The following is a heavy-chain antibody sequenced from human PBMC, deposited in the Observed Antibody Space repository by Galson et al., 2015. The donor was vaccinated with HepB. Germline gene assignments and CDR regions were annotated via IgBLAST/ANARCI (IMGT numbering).Heavy chain of an antibody. CDR3: ATSGAYSGFSYFDY. CDR1: GFTVSSNY. J-gene: IGHJ4*02. V-gene: IGHV3-66*02. CDR2: IYSGGST. Sequence: SLRLYCAASGFTVSSNYMSWVRQAPGKGLEWVSVIYSGGSTYYADSVKGRFTISRDNSKNTLYLQMNSLRAEDTAVYYCATSGAYSGFSYFDYWGQGTLVTVSS. D-gene: IGHD1-26*01.